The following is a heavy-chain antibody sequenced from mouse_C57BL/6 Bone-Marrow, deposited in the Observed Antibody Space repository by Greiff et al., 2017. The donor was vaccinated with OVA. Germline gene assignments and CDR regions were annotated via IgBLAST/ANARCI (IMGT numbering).Heavy chain of an antibody. Sequence: QVQLQQPGAELVMPGASVKLSCKASGYTFTSYWMHWVKQRPGQGLEWIGEIDPSDSYTNYNQKFKGKSTLTVDKSSSTAYMQLSSLTSEDSAVYYCAGDYSNYGWYFDVWGTGTTVTVSS. CDR3: AGDYSNYGWYFDV. CDR2: IDPSDSYT. V-gene: IGHV1-69*01. J-gene: IGHJ1*03. CDR1: GYTFTSYW. D-gene: IGHD2-5*01.